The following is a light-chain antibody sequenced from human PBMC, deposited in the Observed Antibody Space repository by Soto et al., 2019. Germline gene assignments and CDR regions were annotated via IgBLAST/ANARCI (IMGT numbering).Light chain of an antibody. CDR2: DSA. CDR3: HQYNTFPFI. V-gene: IGKV1-5*01. CDR1: QSISSW. Sequence: DIQMTQSPSTLSASVGDRVTLTCRASQSISSWLAWYQQKPGKAPKLLIYDSASLESVVPSRFSGSESGTEFALTISILQPDDFATNCCHQYNTFPFIIGPGTKVDI. J-gene: IGKJ3*01.